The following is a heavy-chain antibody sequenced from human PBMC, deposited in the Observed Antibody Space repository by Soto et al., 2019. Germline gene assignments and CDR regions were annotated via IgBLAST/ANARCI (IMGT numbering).Heavy chain of an antibody. CDR2: ISAYNGNT. CDR1: GYTFTSYG. Sequence: ASVKVSCKASGYTFTSYGISWVRQAPGQGLEWMGWISAYNGNTNYAQKLQGRVTMTTDTSTSTAYMELRSLRSDDTAVYYCARLTPPNYYDSSGYPDYWGQGTLVTVSS. D-gene: IGHD3-22*01. CDR3: ARLTPPNYYDSSGYPDY. J-gene: IGHJ4*02. V-gene: IGHV1-18*01.